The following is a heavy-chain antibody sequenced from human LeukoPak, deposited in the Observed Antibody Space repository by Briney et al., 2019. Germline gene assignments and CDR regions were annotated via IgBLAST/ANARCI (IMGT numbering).Heavy chain of an antibody. CDR1: GGSVSISSFH. V-gene: IGHV4-39*01. J-gene: IGHJ5*02. D-gene: IGHD2-15*01. CDR2: IYYSGTT. CDR3: ARHQCSGDRCKSVDCFDP. Sequence: SETLSLTCTVSGGSVSISSFHWGWIRQPPGKGLEWIGSIYYSGTTYYNPSLQSRVTVSVDTPNNQFSLKMESVSAADTAIYYCARHQCSGDRCKSVDCFDPWGQGILVTVSS.